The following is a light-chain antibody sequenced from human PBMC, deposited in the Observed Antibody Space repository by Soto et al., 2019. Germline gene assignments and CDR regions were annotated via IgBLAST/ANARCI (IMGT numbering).Light chain of an antibody. CDR3: QQYYSYSLYT. J-gene: IGKJ2*01. CDR2: QTS. Sequence: DLQMTQSPSTLSASVGDRVTITCRASQSVSKWLAWYQQKPGNAPKLLIYQTSTLETGVPSRFSGSGSGTEFTLTITSLQPDDFAIYYCQQYYSYSLYTFGQGTKLEI. V-gene: IGKV1-5*03. CDR1: QSVSKW.